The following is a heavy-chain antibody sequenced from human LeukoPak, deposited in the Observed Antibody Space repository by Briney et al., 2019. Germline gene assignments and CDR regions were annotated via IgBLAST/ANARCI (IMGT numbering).Heavy chain of an antibody. V-gene: IGHV1-2*02. J-gene: IGHJ4*02. Sequence: ASVRVSCKASGYTFTGSYMHWVRQAPGQGFEWIGWISPASGATKYAQNFQGRVTLTTDTSITTAYMELSSLTSDDTPSYYCANEHGGWGQGTPVTVSS. D-gene: IGHD3-16*01. CDR2: ISPASGAT. CDR3: ANEHGG. CDR1: GYTFTGSY.